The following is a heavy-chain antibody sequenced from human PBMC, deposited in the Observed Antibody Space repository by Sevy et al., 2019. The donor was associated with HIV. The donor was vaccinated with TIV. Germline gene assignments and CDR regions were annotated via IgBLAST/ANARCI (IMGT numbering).Heavy chain of an antibody. D-gene: IGHD2-21*02. Sequence: ASVKVSCKASGYTFTGYYMHWVRQAPGQGLEWMGWISAYNGNTNYAQKLQGRVTMTTDTSTSTAYVELRSLRSDDTAIYYCARDLGGYGGNSIDYWGQRTLVTVSS. CDR2: ISAYNGNT. CDR1: GYTFTGYY. V-gene: IGHV1-18*04. J-gene: IGHJ4*02. CDR3: ARDLGGYGGNSIDY.